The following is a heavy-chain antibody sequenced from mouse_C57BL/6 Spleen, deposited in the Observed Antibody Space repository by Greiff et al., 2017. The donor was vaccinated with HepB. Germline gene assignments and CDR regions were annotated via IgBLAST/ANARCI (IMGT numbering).Heavy chain of an antibody. J-gene: IGHJ3*01. CDR1: GFNIKDYY. Sequence: VQLQQSGAELVKPGASVKLSCTASGFNIKDYYMHWVKQRTEQGLEWIGRIDPEDGETKYAPKFQGKATLTADTSSNTAYLQLSSLTSEDAAVYYCARGSSWFAYWGQGTLVTVSA. CDR2: IDPEDGET. V-gene: IGHV14-2*01. D-gene: IGHD1-1*02. CDR3: ARGSSWFAY.